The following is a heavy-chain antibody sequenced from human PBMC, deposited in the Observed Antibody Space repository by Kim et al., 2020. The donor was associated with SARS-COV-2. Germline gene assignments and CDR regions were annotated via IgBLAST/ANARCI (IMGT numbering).Heavy chain of an antibody. D-gene: IGHD3-22*01. Sequence: GGSLRLSCAASGFTFSSYEMNWVRQAPGKGLEWVSYISSSGSTIYYADSVKGRFTISRDNAKNSLYLQMNSLRAEDTAVYYCARGGAYYYDSSGLEDIWGQGTMVTVSS. V-gene: IGHV3-48*03. CDR2: ISSSGSTI. J-gene: IGHJ3*02. CDR3: ARGGAYYYDSSGLEDI. CDR1: GFTFSSYE.